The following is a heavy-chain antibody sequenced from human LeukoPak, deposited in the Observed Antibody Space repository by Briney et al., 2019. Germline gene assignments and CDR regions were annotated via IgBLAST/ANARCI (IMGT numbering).Heavy chain of an antibody. V-gene: IGHV4-59*01. CDR2: IYYSGST. CDR3: ARMSAVAGNDY. J-gene: IGHJ4*02. CDR1: GGSISSYY. D-gene: IGHD6-13*01. Sequence: SETLSLTCTVSGGSISSYYWSWIRQPPGKGLEWIGYIYYSGSTNYNPSLKSRVTISVDTSKNQFSLKLSSVTAADTAVYYCARMSAVAGNDYWGQGTLVTVSS.